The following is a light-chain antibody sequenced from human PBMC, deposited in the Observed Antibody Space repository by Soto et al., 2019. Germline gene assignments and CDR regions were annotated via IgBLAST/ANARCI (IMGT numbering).Light chain of an antibody. CDR3: QQYNSYYT. V-gene: IGKV3-15*01. CDR1: QGVSRK. J-gene: IGKJ2*01. CDR2: GAS. Sequence: DIVMTQSPATLSVAPGERVTFSCRASQGVSRKLAWYQHKPGQAPRLLISGASTGATGIPARFSGSGSGTEFTLTISSLQPDDFATYYCQQYNSYYTFGQGTKLEIK.